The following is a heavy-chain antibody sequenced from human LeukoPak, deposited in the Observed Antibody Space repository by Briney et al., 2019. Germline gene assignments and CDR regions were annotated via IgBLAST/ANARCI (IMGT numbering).Heavy chain of an antibody. J-gene: IGHJ4*02. D-gene: IGHD1-14*01. CDR1: GFSVSTFA. CDR3: AKKGDNSFDY. V-gene: IGHV3-23*01. CDR2: INGGDGRT. Sequence: PGGSLRLSCAVSGFSVSTFAMSWVRQAPGQGLEWVSAINGGDGRTYPADSVKGRFAISRDNSKNTLYLQMNSLRAEDTAVYYCAKKGDNSFDYWGQGTLVTVSS.